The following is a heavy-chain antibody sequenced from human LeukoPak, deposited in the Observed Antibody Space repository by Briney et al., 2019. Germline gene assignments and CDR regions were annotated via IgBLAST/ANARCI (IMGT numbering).Heavy chain of an antibody. V-gene: IGHV1-69*04. J-gene: IGHJ5*02. CDR2: IIPILGIA. CDR3: AWDGGITMVRGFDP. D-gene: IGHD3-10*01. CDR1: GGTFSSYA. Sequence: SVKVSCKASGGTFSSYAISWVPQAPGQGLEWMGRIIPILGIANYAQKFQGRVTITADKSTSTAYMEPSSLRSEDTAVYYCAWDGGITMVRGFDPWGQGTLVTVSS.